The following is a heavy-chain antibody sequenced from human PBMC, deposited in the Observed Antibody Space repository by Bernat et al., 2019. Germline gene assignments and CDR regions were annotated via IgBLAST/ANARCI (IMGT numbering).Heavy chain of an antibody. D-gene: IGHD4-23*01. J-gene: IGHJ2*01. CDR1: GGSISSYY. CDR2: IYYSGST. CDR3: ACVFGGNSAYWYFDL. Sequence: QVQLQESGPGLVKPSETLSLTCTVSGGSISSYYWSWIRQPPGKGLEWIGYIYYSGSTNYNPSLKSRVTISVDTSKNQFSLKLTSVTAADTAVYYCACVFGGNSAYWYFDLWGRGTLVTVSS. V-gene: IGHV4-59*01.